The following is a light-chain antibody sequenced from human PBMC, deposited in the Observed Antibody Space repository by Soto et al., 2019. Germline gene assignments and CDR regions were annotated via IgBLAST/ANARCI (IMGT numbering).Light chain of an antibody. V-gene: IGKV3-20*01. CDR2: GSS. CDR3: QPYGRSPLLYT. J-gene: IGKJ2*01. Sequence: EIVLTQSPGTLSLSPGERATLSCRTSQSDNSNFLAWYQQKPGQAPRLLGYGSSTRAAGVPDRFSGSGSGTDFTLTISRLEPEEFAGDYCQPYGRSPLLYTFGQGNKLGVK. CDR1: QSDNSNF.